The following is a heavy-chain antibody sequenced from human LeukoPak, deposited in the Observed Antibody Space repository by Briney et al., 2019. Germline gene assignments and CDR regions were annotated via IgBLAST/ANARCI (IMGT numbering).Heavy chain of an antibody. Sequence: SVKVSCKASGGTFSSYAISWVRQAPGQGLEWMGRIIPILGIANYAQKFQGRVTITADRSTSTAYMELSSLRSEDTAVYYCARSYYYDSSGYYSGWGQGTLVTVSS. CDR2: IIPILGIA. CDR3: ARSYYYDSSGYYSG. CDR1: GGTFSSYA. J-gene: IGHJ4*02. D-gene: IGHD3-22*01. V-gene: IGHV1-69*04.